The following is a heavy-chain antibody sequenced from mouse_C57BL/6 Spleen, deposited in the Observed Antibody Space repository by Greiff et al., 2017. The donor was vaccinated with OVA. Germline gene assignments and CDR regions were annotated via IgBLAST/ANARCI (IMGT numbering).Heavy chain of an antibody. V-gene: IGHV1-55*01. CDR3: ARAGYYYGSSFYAMDY. D-gene: IGHD1-1*01. CDR1: GYTFTSYW. CDR2: IYPGSGST. Sequence: VKLQQPGAELVKPGASVKMSCKASGYTFTSYWITWVKQRPGQGLEWIGDIYPGSGSTNYNEKFKSKATLTVDTSSSTAYMQLSSLTSEDSAVYYCARAGYYYGSSFYAMDYWGQGTSVTVSS. J-gene: IGHJ4*01.